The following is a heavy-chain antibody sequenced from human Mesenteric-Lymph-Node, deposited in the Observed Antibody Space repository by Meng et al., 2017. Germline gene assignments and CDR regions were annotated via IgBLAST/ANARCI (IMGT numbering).Heavy chain of an antibody. J-gene: IGHJ5*02. CDR1: GFTFSSYE. CDR2: ISSSGSTI. V-gene: IGHV3-48*03. CDR3: ARERLLWFRELLSPTNWYDP. Sequence: GGSLRLSCAASGFTFSSYEMNWVRQAPGKGLEWVSYISSSGSTIYYADSVKGRFTISRDNAKNSLYLQMNSLRAEDTAVYYCARERLLWFRELLSPTNWYDPWGQGTLVTVSS. D-gene: IGHD3-10*01.